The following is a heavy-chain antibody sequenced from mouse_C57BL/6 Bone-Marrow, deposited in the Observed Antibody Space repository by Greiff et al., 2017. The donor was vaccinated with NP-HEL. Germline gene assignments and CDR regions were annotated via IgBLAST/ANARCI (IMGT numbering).Heavy chain of an antibody. Sequence: EVKVVESGGGLVKPGGSLKLSCAASGFTFSSYAMSWVRQTPEKRLEWVATISDGGSYTYYPDNVKGRFTISRDNAKNNLYLQMSHLKSEDTAMYYCARDYYGGAMDYWGQGTSVTVSS. CDR2: ISDGGSYT. J-gene: IGHJ4*01. V-gene: IGHV5-4*01. D-gene: IGHD1-1*01. CDR1: GFTFSSYA. CDR3: ARDYYGGAMDY.